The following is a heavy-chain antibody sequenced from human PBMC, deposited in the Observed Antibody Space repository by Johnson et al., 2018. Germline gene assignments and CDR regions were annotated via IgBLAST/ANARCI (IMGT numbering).Heavy chain of an antibody. CDR2: IKGDGSDK. CDR1: GFTFSNYY. CDR3: AREGGGFDI. D-gene: IGHD4-23*01. Sequence: VQLVQSGGGLVQPGGSLRLSCVASGFTFSNYYISWVRRTPGRGLEWVANIKGDGSDKYYVESVKGRFTISRDNAKNSLYLQMNSLRAEDTAVYYCAREGGGFDIWGQGTLVTVSS. J-gene: IGHJ3*02. V-gene: IGHV3-7*01.